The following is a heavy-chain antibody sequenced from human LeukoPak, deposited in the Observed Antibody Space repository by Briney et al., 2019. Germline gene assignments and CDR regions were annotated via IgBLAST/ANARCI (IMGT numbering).Heavy chain of an antibody. CDR2: IRYDGSNK. CDR1: GFTFSSYG. Sequence: PGGSLRLSCAASGFTFSSYGMHWVRQAPGKGLEWVAFIRYDGSNKYYADSVKGRFTISRDNSKNTLYLQMNSLRAEDTAVYYCAKNTRGQQLVYYYYYYMDVWGKGTTVTVSS. V-gene: IGHV3-30*02. J-gene: IGHJ6*03. D-gene: IGHD6-13*01. CDR3: AKNTRGQQLVYYYYYYMDV.